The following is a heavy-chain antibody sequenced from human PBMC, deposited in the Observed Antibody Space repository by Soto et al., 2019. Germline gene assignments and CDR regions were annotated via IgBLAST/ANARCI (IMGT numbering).Heavy chain of an antibody. J-gene: IGHJ5*01. D-gene: IGHD2-15*01. Sequence: PSETLSLTCPVSGDSISTVDYFWAWIRQPPGQALEYIGYIYKSATTYYNPSFEGRVAISLDTSKSHFSLNVTSVTAADTAVYFCARGRYCLTGRCFPNWFDSWGQGTLVTVSS. CDR1: GDSISTVDYF. V-gene: IGHV4-30-4*01. CDR3: ARGRYCLTGRCFPNWFDS. CDR2: IYKSATT.